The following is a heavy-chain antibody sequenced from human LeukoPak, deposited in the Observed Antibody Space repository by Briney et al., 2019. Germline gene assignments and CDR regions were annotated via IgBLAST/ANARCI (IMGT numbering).Heavy chain of an antibody. CDR2: ISYDGNKQ. CDR1: GFTFSNYA. J-gene: IGHJ3*02. D-gene: IGHD6-13*01. CDR3: ARDRSSPVDAFDI. Sequence: GGSLRLSCAASGFTFSNYAMHWVRQAPAKGLEWVAFISYDGNKQYSADSVKGRFTISRDNSKNTLYLQMNSLKAEDTAVYYCARDRSSPVDAFDIWGQGTMVTVSS. V-gene: IGHV3-30*04.